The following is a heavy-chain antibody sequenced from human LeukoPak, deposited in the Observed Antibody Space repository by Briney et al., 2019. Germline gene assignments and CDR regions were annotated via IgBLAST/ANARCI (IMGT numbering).Heavy chain of an antibody. J-gene: IGHJ5*02. CDR2: ISGSGGST. CDR3: AKDGRIAARRTYHWFDP. CDR1: GFAFSSYA. D-gene: IGHD6-6*01. V-gene: IGHV3-23*01. Sequence: QPGGSLRLSCAASGFAFSSYAMSWVRQAPGKGLEWVSAISGSGGSTYYADSVKGRFTISRDNSKNTLYLQMNSLRAEDTAVYYCAKDGRIAARRTYHWFDPWGQGTLVTVSS.